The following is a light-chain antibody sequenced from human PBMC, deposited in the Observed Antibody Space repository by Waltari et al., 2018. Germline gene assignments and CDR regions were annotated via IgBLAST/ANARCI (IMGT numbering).Light chain of an antibody. CDR1: LSILHSSENKNQ. J-gene: IGKJ3*01. CDR2: GAS. Sequence: DIVMTQSPDSLSVSLGERATINCKSSLSILHSSENKNQLGWYQQKSGQSPKLLIYGASTRESGVPDRFSGSGCGTNFTLTISSLQTEDGAVYYCQQYYSTPFTFGPGTKVDIK. V-gene: IGKV4-1*01. CDR3: QQYYSTPFT.